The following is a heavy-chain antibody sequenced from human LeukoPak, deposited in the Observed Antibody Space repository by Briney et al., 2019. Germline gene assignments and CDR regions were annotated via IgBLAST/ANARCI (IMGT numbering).Heavy chain of an antibody. CDR3: ARVEGDSSSWPSFDY. CDR2: IYYSGST. J-gene: IGHJ4*02. V-gene: IGHV4-59*01. D-gene: IGHD6-13*01. CDR1: GGSISSYY. Sequence: SETLSLTCTVSGGSISSYYWSWIRQPPGKGLEWLGYIYYSGSTNYNPSLKSRVTISVDTSKNQFSLKLSSVTAADTAVYYCARVEGDSSSWPSFDYWGQGTLVTVSS.